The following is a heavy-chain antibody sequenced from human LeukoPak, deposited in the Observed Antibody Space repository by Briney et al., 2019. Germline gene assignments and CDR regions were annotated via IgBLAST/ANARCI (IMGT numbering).Heavy chain of an antibody. Sequence: SETLSLTCTVSGGSISSYYWSWIRQPPGKGLEWIGEINHSGSTNYNPSLKSRVTMSADTSKNQFSLKLSSVTAADTAVYYCARLGSRWLILDGMDVWGQGTTVTVSS. V-gene: IGHV4-34*01. D-gene: IGHD6-19*01. CDR1: GGSISSYY. CDR2: INHSGST. CDR3: ARLGSRWLILDGMDV. J-gene: IGHJ6*02.